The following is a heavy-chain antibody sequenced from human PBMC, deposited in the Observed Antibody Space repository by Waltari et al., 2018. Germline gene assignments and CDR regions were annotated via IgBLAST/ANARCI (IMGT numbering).Heavy chain of an antibody. CDR1: GGSIRSSSYY. CDR3: ARPGLSSGWYNWFDP. CDR2: IYYSGST. V-gene: IGHV4-39*01. J-gene: IGHJ5*02. D-gene: IGHD6-19*01. Sequence: QLQLQESGPGLVKPSETLSLTCTVSGGSIRSSSYYSGWIRQPPGKGLEWIGSIYYSGSTYYNPSLKSRVTISVDTSKNQFSLKLSSVTAADTAVYYCARPGLSSGWYNWFDPWGQGTLVTVSS.